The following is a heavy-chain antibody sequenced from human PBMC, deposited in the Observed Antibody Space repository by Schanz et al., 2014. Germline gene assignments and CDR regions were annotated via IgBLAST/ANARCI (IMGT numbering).Heavy chain of an antibody. V-gene: IGHV3-7*04. J-gene: IGHJ5*02. Sequence: EVQLVESGGGLIQPGGSLRLSCAASGFSFSTYWMSWVRQAPGKGLEWVANIKRDGSEKNYLDSVKGRFTISRDNAKNTLYLQMNSLRAEDTAVYYCARPALWFGDNCFDPWGQGTLVTVSS. CDR1: GFSFSTYW. CDR2: IKRDGSEK. D-gene: IGHD3-10*01. CDR3: ARPALWFGDNCFDP.